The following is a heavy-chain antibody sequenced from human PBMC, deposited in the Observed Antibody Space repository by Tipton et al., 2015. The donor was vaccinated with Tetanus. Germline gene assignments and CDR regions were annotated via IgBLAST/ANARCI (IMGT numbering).Heavy chain of an antibody. V-gene: IGHV4-34*01. D-gene: IGHD6-13*01. CDR3: ARGILGQQLAYYGMDV. Sequence: GLVKPSETLSLTCAVYGGSFSGYYWNWIRQPPGKGLEWIGEINHSGSTNYNPSLKSRVTISVDTSKNQFSLKLSSVTAADTAVYYCARGILGQQLAYYGMDVWGQGTTVTVSS. J-gene: IGHJ6*02. CDR1: GGSFSGYY. CDR2: INHSGST.